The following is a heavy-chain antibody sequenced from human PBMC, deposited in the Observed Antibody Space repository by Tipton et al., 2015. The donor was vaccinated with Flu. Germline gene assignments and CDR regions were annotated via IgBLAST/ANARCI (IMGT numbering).Heavy chain of an antibody. Sequence: SLRLSCAASGFTFSNAWMSWVRQAPGKGLEWVGRIKSKTDGGTTDYAAPVKGRFTISRDDSKNTLYLQMNSLKTEDTAVYYCTTGVGAGYNFGEPVYYYYYGMDVWGQGTTVTVSS. D-gene: IGHD5-24*01. CDR2: IKSKTDGGTT. CDR3: TTGVGAGYNFGEPVYYYYYGMDV. CDR1: GFTFSNAW. J-gene: IGHJ6*02. V-gene: IGHV3-15*01.